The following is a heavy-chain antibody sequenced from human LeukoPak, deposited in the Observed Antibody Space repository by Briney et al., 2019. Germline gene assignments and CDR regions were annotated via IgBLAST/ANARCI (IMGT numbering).Heavy chain of an antibody. D-gene: IGHD2-2*01. CDR1: GYDFTSVG. V-gene: IGHV1-18*01. J-gene: IGHJ6*02. CDR2: ISPYNGNT. Sequence: GASVKVSCKASGYDFTSVGITWVRQAPGQGLEWMGWISPYNGNTRYAQKLQGRVTMTTDTSTSTAYMELRSLRSDDTAVYYCAREGGPGYCSSTSCYGGMDVWGQGTTVTVSS. CDR3: AREGGPGYCSSTSCYGGMDV.